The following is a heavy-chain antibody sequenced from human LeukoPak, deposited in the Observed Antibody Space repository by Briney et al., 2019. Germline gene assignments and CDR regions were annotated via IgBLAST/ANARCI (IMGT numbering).Heavy chain of an antibody. D-gene: IGHD2-2*01. Sequence: ASVKVSCKASGYTFTSYGISWVRQAPGQGLEWMGWISAYNGNTNYAQKLQGRVTMTTDTSTSTAYMELRSLRSDDTAVYYCARGRLSHCSSTSCYLGPAAWWGQGTLVTVSS. CDR2: ISAYNGNT. CDR3: ARGRLSHCSSTSCYLGPAAW. V-gene: IGHV1-18*01. J-gene: IGHJ4*02. CDR1: GYTFTSYG.